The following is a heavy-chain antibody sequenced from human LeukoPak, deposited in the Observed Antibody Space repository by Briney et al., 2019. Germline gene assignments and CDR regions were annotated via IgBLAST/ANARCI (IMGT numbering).Heavy chain of an antibody. D-gene: IGHD6-19*01. CDR1: GFTFSSYE. J-gene: IGHJ4*02. Sequence: GGSLNPPCAAPGFTFSSYEMNWVRQAPGKGLEWVSKISSSGSAIYYADSVKGRFTISRDNAKSTLYLQMNSLRAEDTAVYYCARGGSLGYWPQGTLVTVSS. CDR2: ISSSGSAI. V-gene: IGHV3-48*03. CDR3: ARGGSLGY.